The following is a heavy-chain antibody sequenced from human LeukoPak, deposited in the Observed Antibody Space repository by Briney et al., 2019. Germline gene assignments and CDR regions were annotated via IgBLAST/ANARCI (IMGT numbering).Heavy chain of an antibody. CDR2: IYSGGST. V-gene: IGHV3-53*01. Sequence: PGGSLRLSCAASGFTVSSNYMSWVRQAPGKGLEWVSVIYSGGSTYYADSVKGRFTISRDNSKNTLYLQMNSLRAEDTAVYYCARVSGHPDYYDSSGYVGYWGQGTLVTVSP. CDR1: GFTVSSNY. J-gene: IGHJ4*02. D-gene: IGHD3-22*01. CDR3: ARVSGHPDYYDSSGYVGY.